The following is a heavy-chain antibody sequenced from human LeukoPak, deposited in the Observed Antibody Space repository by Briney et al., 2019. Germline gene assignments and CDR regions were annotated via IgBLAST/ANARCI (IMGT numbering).Heavy chain of an antibody. V-gene: IGHV4-59*12. CDR2: IFYSGST. CDR3: ARFLGFGYYADY. J-gene: IGHJ4*02. D-gene: IGHD3-3*01. CDR1: GASISSYY. Sequence: SETLSLTCTVSGASISSYYWSWIRQPPGKGLEWIGYIFYSGSTNYNPSLKSRVTISVDTSKNQFSLKLSSVTAADTAVYYCARFLGFGYYADYWGQGTLVTVSS.